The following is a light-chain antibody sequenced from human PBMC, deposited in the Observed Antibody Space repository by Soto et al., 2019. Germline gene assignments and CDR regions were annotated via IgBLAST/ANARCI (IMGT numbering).Light chain of an antibody. V-gene: IGKV3D-15*01. CDR2: GAS. CDR1: QPVSIN. J-gene: IGKJ3*01. CDR3: QQYSASPRT. Sequence: IVLTQSPATLSVSPWERATLSCRASQPVSINVAWYQQKPGQSPRLLISGASTRAPGIPDRFSASGAGTDFTLTISRLEPEDSAVYYCQQYSASPRTFGPGTKVDIK.